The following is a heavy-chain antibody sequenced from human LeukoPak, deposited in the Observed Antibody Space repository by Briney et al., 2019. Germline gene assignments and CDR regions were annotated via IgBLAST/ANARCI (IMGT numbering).Heavy chain of an antibody. J-gene: IGHJ4*02. CDR1: GGSFSGYY. Sequence: PSETLSLTCAVYGGSFSGYYWSWIRQSPGKGLEWIGEINHSGNTNYNPSLKSRVTISVDTSKNQFSLKLTSVTAADTAVYYCARGSRGYSYYFDYWGQGTLVTVSS. CDR3: ARGSRGYSYYFDY. CDR2: INHSGNT. V-gene: IGHV4-34*01. D-gene: IGHD5-18*01.